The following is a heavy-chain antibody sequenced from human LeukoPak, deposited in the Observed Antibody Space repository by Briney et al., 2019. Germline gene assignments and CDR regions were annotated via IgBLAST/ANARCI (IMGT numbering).Heavy chain of an antibody. D-gene: IGHD3-9*01. CDR1: GYTFTSYG. J-gene: IGHJ4*02. CDR2: ISAYNGNT. Sequence: ASVKVSCKASGYTFTSYGISWVRQAPGQGLEWMGWISAYNGNTNYAQKLQGRVTMTTDTSTSTAYMELRSLRSDDTAVYYCARLRYFDWATDYWGQGIMVTVSS. V-gene: IGHV1-18*01. CDR3: ARLRYFDWATDY.